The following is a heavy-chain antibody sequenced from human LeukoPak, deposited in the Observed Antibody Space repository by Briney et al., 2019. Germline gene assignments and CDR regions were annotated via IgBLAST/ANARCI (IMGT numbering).Heavy chain of an antibody. Sequence: SETLSLTCAVYGGSFSGYYWSWIRQPPGKGLEWIGEINHSGSTNYNPSLKSRVTISVDTSKNQFSLKLSSVTAAGTAVYYCAADSGSYDNGVYWGQGTLVTVSS. V-gene: IGHV4-34*01. D-gene: IGHD1-26*01. J-gene: IGHJ4*02. CDR2: INHSGST. CDR3: AADSGSYDNGVY. CDR1: GGSFSGYY.